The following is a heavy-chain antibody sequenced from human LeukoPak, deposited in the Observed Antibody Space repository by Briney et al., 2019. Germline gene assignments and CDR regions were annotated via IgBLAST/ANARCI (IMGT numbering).Heavy chain of an antibody. Sequence: SETLSLTCSVSGGSIRGFYWSWIRQPPGRGLEWIGYVYYSGSTNYNPSLRSRVTISVDTSKNQVSLKLTSVTAADTAVYYCARRLAVTGRYYFDYWGPGTLVTVSS. J-gene: IGHJ4*02. CDR1: GGSIRGFY. CDR3: ARRLAVTGRYYFDY. D-gene: IGHD6-19*01. CDR2: VYYSGST. V-gene: IGHV4-59*08.